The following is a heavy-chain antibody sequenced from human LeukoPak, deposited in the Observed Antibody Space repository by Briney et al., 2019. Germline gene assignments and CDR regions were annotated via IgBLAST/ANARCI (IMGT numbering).Heavy chain of an antibody. CDR1: GGSISSSSYY. D-gene: IGHD3-3*01. V-gene: IGHV4-39*01. Sequence: PSETLSLTCTVSGGSISSSSYYWGWIRQPPGKGLEWIGSIYYSGSTYYNPSLKSRVTISVDTSKNQFSLKLSSVTAADTAVYYCATQRGAHYDLWSGHFNNWFDPWGQGTLVTVSS. CDR2: IYYSGST. CDR3: ATQRGAHYDLWSGHFNNWFDP. J-gene: IGHJ5*02.